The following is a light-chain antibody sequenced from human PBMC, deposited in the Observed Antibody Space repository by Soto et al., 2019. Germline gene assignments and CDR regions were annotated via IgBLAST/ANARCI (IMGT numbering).Light chain of an antibody. CDR1: SSDVGGYNY. CDR2: EVN. J-gene: IGLJ1*01. Sequence: QSVLTQPPSASGSPGQSVAISCTGTSSDVGGYNYVSWYQQHPGKAPKLMIYEVNKRPSGVPDRFSGSKSGNTASLTVSGLQAEDEADYYCSSYTDSSNYVFGTGTQLTVL. V-gene: IGLV2-8*01. CDR3: SSYTDSSNYV.